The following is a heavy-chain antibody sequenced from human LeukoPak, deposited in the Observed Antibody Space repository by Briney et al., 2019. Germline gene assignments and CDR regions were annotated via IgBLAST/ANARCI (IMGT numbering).Heavy chain of an antibody. J-gene: IGHJ4*02. Sequence: GGSLRLSYVASGFTITTYAVNWVRQAPGKGLEWVSGIGGGGTEYYADSVKGRFIISSDNSQNLVHLQMNSLTVEDTAVYYCARAQGALDYWGQGTLVTVSS. CDR3: ARAQGALDY. D-gene: IGHD1-26*01. CDR2: IGGGGTE. V-gene: IGHV3-23*01. CDR1: GFTITTYA.